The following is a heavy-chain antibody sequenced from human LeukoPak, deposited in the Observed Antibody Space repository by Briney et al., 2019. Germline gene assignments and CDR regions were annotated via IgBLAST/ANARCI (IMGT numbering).Heavy chain of an antibody. Sequence: SETLSLTCTVSGGSISSSSYYWGWIRQPPGKGLEWIGSMYYSGSTYYSPSLKSRVTISVDKAKNQFSLNLNSVTAADTAVYYCARGGDRSFDYWGQGTLVTVSS. CDR3: ARGGDRSFDY. D-gene: IGHD3-10*01. CDR1: GGSISSSSYY. V-gene: IGHV4-39*07. J-gene: IGHJ4*02. CDR2: MYYSGST.